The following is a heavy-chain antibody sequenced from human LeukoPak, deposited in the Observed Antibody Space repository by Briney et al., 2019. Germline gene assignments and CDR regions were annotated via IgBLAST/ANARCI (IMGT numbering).Heavy chain of an antibody. Sequence: SETLSLTCTVSGGSISSYYWSWIRQPPGKGVEWIGYIYYSGSTNYNPSLKSRVTISVDTSKNQFSLKLSSVTAADTAVYYCAREDYGDSGFDYWGQGTLVTVSS. V-gene: IGHV4-59*01. CDR3: AREDYGDSGFDY. D-gene: IGHD4-17*01. J-gene: IGHJ4*02. CDR1: GGSISSYY. CDR2: IYYSGST.